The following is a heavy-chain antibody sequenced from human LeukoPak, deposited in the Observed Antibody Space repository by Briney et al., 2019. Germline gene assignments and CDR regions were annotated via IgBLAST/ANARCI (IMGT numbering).Heavy chain of an antibody. V-gene: IGHV4-31*03. CDR2: IYYSGST. D-gene: IGHD6-13*01. Sequence: SETLSLTCTVSGGSISSGGYYWSWIRQHPGKGLEWIGYIYYSGSTYYNPSLKSRVTISVDTSKSQFSLKLSSVTAADTAVYYCAAGLIAAASIDYWGQGTLVTVSS. J-gene: IGHJ4*02. CDR3: AAGLIAAASIDY. CDR1: GGSISSGGYY.